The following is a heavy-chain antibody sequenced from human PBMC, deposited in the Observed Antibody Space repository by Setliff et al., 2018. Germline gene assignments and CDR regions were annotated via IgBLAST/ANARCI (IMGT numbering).Heavy chain of an antibody. CDR1: GYTFTSYY. D-gene: IGHD4-4*01. CDR2: IIPIFGTA. CDR3: ARDRFRGLQSTPRWLDP. Sequence: ASVKVSCKASGYTFTSYYMHWVRQAPGQGLEWMGGIIPIFGTANYAQKFQGRVTITTDESTSTAYMELGSLRAEEPAVYYCARDRFRGLQSTPRWLDPWGQGTLVTVSS. J-gene: IGHJ5*02. V-gene: IGHV1-69*05.